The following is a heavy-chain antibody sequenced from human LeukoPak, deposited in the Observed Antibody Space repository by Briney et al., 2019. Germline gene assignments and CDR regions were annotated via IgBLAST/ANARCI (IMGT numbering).Heavy chain of an antibody. Sequence: GGSLRLSCAASRFTFSSYEMNWVRQAPGKGLEWVSYISSSGSTIYYADSVKGRFTISRDNAKNSLYLQMNSLRAEDTAVYYCAREGIAAVFDYWGQGTLVTVSS. CDR3: AREGIAAVFDY. D-gene: IGHD6-13*01. J-gene: IGHJ4*02. CDR2: ISSSGSTI. CDR1: RFTFSSYE. V-gene: IGHV3-48*03.